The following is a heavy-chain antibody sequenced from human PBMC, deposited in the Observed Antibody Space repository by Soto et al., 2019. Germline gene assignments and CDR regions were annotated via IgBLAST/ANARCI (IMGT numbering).Heavy chain of an antibody. J-gene: IGHJ4*02. Sequence: EVQLVESGGGLVQPGRSLRLSCTASGFTFGDYAMSWFRQAPGKGLXXVGCIRSKAYGGTTEYAASVKGRFTIPRDDSKSIAYLQMNSLKTEDTAVYYCTRVWFGEFPRDYWGQGTLVTVSS. V-gene: IGHV3-49*03. D-gene: IGHD3-10*01. CDR1: GFTFGDYA. CDR2: IRSKAYGGTT. CDR3: TRVWFGEFPRDY.